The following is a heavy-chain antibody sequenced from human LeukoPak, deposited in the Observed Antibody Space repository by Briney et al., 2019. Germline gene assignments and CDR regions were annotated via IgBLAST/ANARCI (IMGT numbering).Heavy chain of an antibody. Sequence: GASVKVSCKASGGTFNIDYAFIWVRQAPGQGLQWMGRIIPFLGVVNYAQKFQGRVTITADKSTTTVYMELNSLRFEDTAIYYCAPSGRDYDWFGPWGQGTLVTVSS. V-gene: IGHV1-69*04. CDR3: APSGRDYDWFGP. D-gene: IGHD1-26*01. CDR2: IIPFLGVV. J-gene: IGHJ5*02. CDR1: GGTFNIDYA.